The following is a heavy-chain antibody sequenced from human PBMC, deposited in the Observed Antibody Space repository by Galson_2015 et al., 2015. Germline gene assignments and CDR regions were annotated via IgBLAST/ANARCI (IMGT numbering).Heavy chain of an antibody. CDR1: GGSISTSTW. CDR3: TREGYSRFDY. J-gene: IGHJ4*02. CDR2: IYHTGNT. V-gene: IGHV4-4*02. Sequence: ETLSLTCTVSGGSISTSTWWSWVRPSPDKGLEWIGEIYHTGNTKYNPSLKSRVTISLDTSRDHFSLKLTSVTAADTAVYYCTREGYSRFDYWGQGTLVTVSS. D-gene: IGHD6-13*01.